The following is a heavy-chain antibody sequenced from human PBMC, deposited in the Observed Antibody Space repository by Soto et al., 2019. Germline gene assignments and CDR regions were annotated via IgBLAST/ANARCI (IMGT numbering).Heavy chain of an antibody. D-gene: IGHD5-12*01. CDR1: GFTFSSYW. J-gene: IGHJ3*02. CDR2: IKQDGSEK. CDR3: AKHQVAPDAFDI. Sequence: GGSLRLSCAASGFTFSSYWMSWVRQAPGKGLEWVANIKQDGSEKYYVDSVKGRFTISRDNSKNTLYLQMNSLRAEDTAVYYCAKHQVAPDAFDIWGQGTMVTVSS. V-gene: IGHV3-7*03.